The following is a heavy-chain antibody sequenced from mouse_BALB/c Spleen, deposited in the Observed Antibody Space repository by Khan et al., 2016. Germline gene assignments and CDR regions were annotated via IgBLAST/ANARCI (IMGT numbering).Heavy chain of an antibody. J-gene: IGHJ2*01. V-gene: IGHV3-1*02. Sequence: EVQLQESGPDLVKPSQSLSLTCTVTGYSISSGYSWHWIRQFPGNKLEWMAYIHYSGSTNYNPSLKSRISITRDTSKNQFFLQLISVTTEDTATYCVTRGDYYGSGYWGQGTTLTVSS. CDR1: GYSISSGYS. CDR3: TRGDYYGSGY. D-gene: IGHD1-1*01. CDR2: IHYSGST.